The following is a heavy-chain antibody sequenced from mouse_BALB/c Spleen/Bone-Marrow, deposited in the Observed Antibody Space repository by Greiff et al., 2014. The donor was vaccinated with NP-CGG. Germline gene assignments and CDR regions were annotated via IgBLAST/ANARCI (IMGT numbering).Heavy chain of an antibody. D-gene: IGHD3-2*01. J-gene: IGHJ3*01. CDR2: IYPGDGST. CDR1: GYTFTSYD. Sequence: LQESGPELVKPGALVKISCKASGYTFTSYDINWVKQRPGQGLEWIGWIYPGDGSTKYNEKFKGKATQTADKSSSTAYMQVSSLTSENSAVYFCAMTARGGFAYWGQGTLVTVSA. CDR3: AMTARGGFAY. V-gene: IGHV1S33*01.